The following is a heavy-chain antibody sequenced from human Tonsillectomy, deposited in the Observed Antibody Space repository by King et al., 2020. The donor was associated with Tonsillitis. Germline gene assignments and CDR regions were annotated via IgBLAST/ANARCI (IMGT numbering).Heavy chain of an antibody. CDR2: INPNSGGT. CDR1: GYTFTGYY. CDR3: AGGGSSSSLNYYYGMDV. V-gene: IGHV1-2*02. D-gene: IGHD6-13*01. Sequence: QLVQSGAEVKKPGASVKVSCKASGYTFTGYYMHWVRQAPGQGLEWMGWINPNSGGTNYAQKFQGRVTMTRDTSISTAYMELSRLRYDDTAVYYCAGGGSSSSLNYYYGMDVWGQGTTVTVS. J-gene: IGHJ6*02.